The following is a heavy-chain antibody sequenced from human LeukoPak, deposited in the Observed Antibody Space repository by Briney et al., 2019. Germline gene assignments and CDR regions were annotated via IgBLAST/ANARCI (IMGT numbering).Heavy chain of an antibody. V-gene: IGHV4-39*07. Sequence: PSATLSLTCSVAGGSISSNTYYWGWIRQPPGKGLEWIGSINYSGSTYHNASLRSRVTISVDTSKNQFSLKLSSVTAADTAVYYCARDGLNWGELYLGIDIWGQGTMVTVSS. D-gene: IGHD7-27*01. CDR2: INYSGST. J-gene: IGHJ3*02. CDR1: GGSISSNTYY. CDR3: ARDGLNWGELYLGIDI.